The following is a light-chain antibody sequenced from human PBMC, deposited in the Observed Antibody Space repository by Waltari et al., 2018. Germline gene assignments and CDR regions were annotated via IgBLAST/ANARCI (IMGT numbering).Light chain of an antibody. Sequence: QSVLTQPPSVSAAPGQRVTISCSGGSSNIGNNYVSWYRQVPGTAPKLLIYENSERPSGLPGRFSGSKSGTSATLDITGLQAGDEADYYCGTWDSSLSGAVFGGGTHLTVL. V-gene: IGLV1-51*02. CDR3: GTWDSSLSGAV. CDR2: ENS. J-gene: IGLJ7*01. CDR1: SSNIGNNY.